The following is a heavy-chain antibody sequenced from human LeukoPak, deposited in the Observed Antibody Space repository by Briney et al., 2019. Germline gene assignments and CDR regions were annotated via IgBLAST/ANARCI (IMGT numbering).Heavy chain of an antibody. Sequence: SETLSLTCTVSGGSISSSSYYWGWIRQPPGKELEWIGYIFHTGSTNYNPSLKSRLTISVDTSRNQFSLRLSSVTAADTAVYYCARHQHAGREHYYGIDVWGQGTTVSVSS. CDR2: IFHTGST. CDR1: GGSISSSSYY. D-gene: IGHD1-26*01. J-gene: IGHJ6*02. V-gene: IGHV4-61*05. CDR3: ARHQHAGREHYYGIDV.